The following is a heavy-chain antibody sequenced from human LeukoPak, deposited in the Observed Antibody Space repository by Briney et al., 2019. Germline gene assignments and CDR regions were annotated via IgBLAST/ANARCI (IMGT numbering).Heavy chain of an antibody. CDR2: INPNSGGT. CDR3: ATGHNSYSSNSFDA. CDR1: GYTFTDYY. J-gene: IGHJ5*02. D-gene: IGHD3-16*01. V-gene: IGHV1-2*02. Sequence: ASVQVSCKASGYTFTDYYIHWVRQAPGRGLESMGWINPNSGGTTYAQKFQGRVTMTRDTSISTAYMELGRLTSDDTAVYYCATGHNSYSSNSFDAWSQVTLVTVSS.